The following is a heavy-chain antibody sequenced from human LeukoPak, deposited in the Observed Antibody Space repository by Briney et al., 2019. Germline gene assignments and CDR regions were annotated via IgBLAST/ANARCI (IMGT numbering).Heavy chain of an antibody. J-gene: IGHJ5*02. CDR3: AKAGFGDGAGFDP. Sequence: GGSLRLSCAASGFTFDDYAMRWVRQAPGEGVEWVSGISWNSGSIGYAGSVKGRFTISRDNAKNSLYLQMNSLRAEDMALYYCAKAGFGDGAGFDPWGQGTLVTVSS. V-gene: IGHV3-9*03. CDR2: ISWNSGSI. D-gene: IGHD3-10*01. CDR1: GFTFDDYA.